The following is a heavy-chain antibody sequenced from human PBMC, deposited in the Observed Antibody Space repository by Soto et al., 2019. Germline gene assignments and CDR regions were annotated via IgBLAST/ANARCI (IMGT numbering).Heavy chain of an antibody. J-gene: IGHJ4*02. CDR2: IWYDGSNK. CDR3: AREGLRGYSCYDPNYYFDY. D-gene: IGHD5-12*01. Sequence: QVQLVESGGGVVQPGRSLRLSCAASGFTFSSYGMHWVRQAPGKGLEWVAGIWYDGSNKYYADSVKGRFTISRDNSKNTLYMQMNSLRAEDTAVYYCAREGLRGYSCYDPNYYFDYWGQGTLVTVSS. V-gene: IGHV3-33*01. CDR1: GFTFSSYG.